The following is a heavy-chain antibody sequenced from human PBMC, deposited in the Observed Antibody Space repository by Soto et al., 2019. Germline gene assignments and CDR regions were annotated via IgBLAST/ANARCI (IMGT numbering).Heavy chain of an antibody. J-gene: IGHJ6*02. CDR2: IIPIFGTA. V-gene: IGHV1-69*01. Sequence: QVQLVQSGAEVKKPGSSVKVSCKASGGTFSSYAISWVRQAPGQGLEWMGGIIPIFGTANYAQKFQGRVTITADESTTTAYMELRSLRSEDTAVYYCARSVGDPQTYYYYGMDVWGQGTTVTVSS. D-gene: IGHD4-17*01. CDR3: ARSVGDPQTYYYYGMDV. CDR1: GGTFSSYA.